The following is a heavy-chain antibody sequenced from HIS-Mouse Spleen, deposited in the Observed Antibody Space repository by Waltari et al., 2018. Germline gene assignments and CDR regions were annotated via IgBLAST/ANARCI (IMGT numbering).Heavy chain of an antibody. CDR2: INPNSGGT. Sequence: QVQLVQSGAEVKKPGASLKVSGKASGYTFTGYDINWLRQAPGQRLEWMGWINPNSGGTNYAQKFQGRVTMTRDTSISTAYMELSRLRSDDTAVYYCARLMTTVTPLYYYYGMDVWGQGTTVTVSS. D-gene: IGHD4-4*01. CDR3: ARLMTTVTPLYYYYGMDV. CDR1: GYTFTGYD. V-gene: IGHV1-2*02. J-gene: IGHJ6*02.